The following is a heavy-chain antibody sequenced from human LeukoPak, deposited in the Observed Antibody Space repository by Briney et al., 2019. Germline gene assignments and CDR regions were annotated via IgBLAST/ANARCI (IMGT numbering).Heavy chain of an antibody. Sequence: GGSLRLSCAASGFTFNTFNMNWVRQAPGKGLEWVSSITSGGDYIYYADSVKGRFTTSRDNAKNSLSPQLNGLRVEDTAVYYCARGHYDVLAASYKWTPDYWGQGTLVTVSS. CDR1: GFTFNTFN. V-gene: IGHV3-21*01. CDR2: ITSGGDYI. D-gene: IGHD3-9*01. J-gene: IGHJ4*02. CDR3: ARGHYDVLAASYKWTPDY.